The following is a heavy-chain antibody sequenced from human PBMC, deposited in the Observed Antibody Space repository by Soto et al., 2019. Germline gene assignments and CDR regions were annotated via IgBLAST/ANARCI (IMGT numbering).Heavy chain of an antibody. D-gene: IGHD2-21*01. V-gene: IGHV3-23*01. CDR3: ARSAPLGVILYYFDY. CDR2: ITGSGDST. J-gene: IGHJ4*02. Sequence: HPGGSLRLSCVTSGFTFSSSAMNWVRQVPGKGLEWVSSITGSGDSTAYGDSVEGRFTISRDTSKKTLYLQMNGLRAEDTAVYYCARSAPLGVILYYFDYWGQGALVTVSS. CDR1: GFTFSSSA.